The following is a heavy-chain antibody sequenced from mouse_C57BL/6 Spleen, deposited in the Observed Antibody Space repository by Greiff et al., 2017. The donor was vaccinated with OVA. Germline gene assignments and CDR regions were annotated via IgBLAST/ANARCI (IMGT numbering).Heavy chain of an antibody. J-gene: IGHJ3*01. Sequence: EVKLQQSGPELVKPGASVKISCKASGYTFTDYYMNWVKQSHGKSLEWIGDINPNNGGTSYNQKFKGKATLTVDKSSSTAYMELRSLTSEDSAVYYCARSLDSGFAYWGQGTLVTVSA. CDR1: GYTFTDYY. CDR2: INPNNGGT. V-gene: IGHV1-26*01. D-gene: IGHD2-4*01. CDR3: ARSLDSGFAY.